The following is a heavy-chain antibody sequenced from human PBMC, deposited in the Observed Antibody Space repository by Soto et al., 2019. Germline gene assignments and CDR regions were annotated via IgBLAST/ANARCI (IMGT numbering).Heavy chain of an antibody. CDR1: GFTFDDYA. CDR3: AKAFQGGYEDAFDI. CDR2: ISWNSGSI. J-gene: IGHJ3*02. D-gene: IGHD5-12*01. V-gene: IGHV3-9*01. Sequence: GGSLRLSCAASGFTFDDYAMHWVRQAPGKGLEWVSGISWNSGSIGYADSVKGRFTISRDNAKNSLYLQMNSLRAEDTALYYCAKAFQGGYEDAFDIWGQGTMVTVSS.